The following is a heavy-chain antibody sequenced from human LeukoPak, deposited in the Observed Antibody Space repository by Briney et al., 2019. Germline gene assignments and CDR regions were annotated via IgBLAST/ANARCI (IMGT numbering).Heavy chain of an antibody. Sequence: SETLSLTCAVYGGSFSGYYWSWIRQPPGKGLEWLGEINHSGSTNYIPSLESRVTLSVDTSKNQFSLNLNSVTAADTAVYYCARHRKRSGGYFGSGHDGFDIWGQGTMVTVSS. CDR1: GGSFSGYY. V-gene: IGHV4-34*01. CDR2: INHSGST. J-gene: IGHJ3*02. CDR3: ARHRKRSGGYFGSGHDGFDI. D-gene: IGHD3-22*01.